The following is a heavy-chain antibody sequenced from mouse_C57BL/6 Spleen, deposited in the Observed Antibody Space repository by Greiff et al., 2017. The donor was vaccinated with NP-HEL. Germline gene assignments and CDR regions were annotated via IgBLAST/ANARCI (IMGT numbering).Heavy chain of an antibody. D-gene: IGHD1-1*01. J-gene: IGHJ4*01. CDR1: GYTFTSYW. CDR2: IDPTDSET. Sequence: QVQLQQPGAELVRPGSSVKLSCKASGYTFTSYWMHWVKQRPIQGLEWIGNIDPTDSETHYNQKFKDKATLTVDKSSSTAYMQLSSLTSEDTAVYYGARGAITTVVATGAMDYWGQGTSVTVSS. CDR3: ARGAITTVVATGAMDY. V-gene: IGHV1-52*01.